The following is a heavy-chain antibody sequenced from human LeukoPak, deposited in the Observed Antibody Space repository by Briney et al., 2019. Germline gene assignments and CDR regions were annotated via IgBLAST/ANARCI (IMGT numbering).Heavy chain of an antibody. CDR2: INHSGST. D-gene: IGHD2-2*01. CDR1: GGSFSGYY. Sequence: PSETLSLTCAVYGGSFSGYYWSWIRQPPGKGPEWIGEINHSGSTNYNPSLKSRVTISVDTSKNQFSLKLSSVTAADTAVYYCASADQQAALYYFDYWGQGTLVTVSS. J-gene: IGHJ4*02. V-gene: IGHV4-34*01. CDR3: ASADQQAALYYFDY.